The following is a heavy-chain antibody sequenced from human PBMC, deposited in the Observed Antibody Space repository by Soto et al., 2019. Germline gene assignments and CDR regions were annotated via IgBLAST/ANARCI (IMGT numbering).Heavy chain of an antibody. D-gene: IGHD3-16*01. V-gene: IGHV1-18*01. CDR1: GYTFTNFG. Sequence: ASVKVSCKTSGYTFTNFGLSWVRQAPGQGLEWMGWISAYNGNTNYAQNFQGRVTMTTDTSTSTAYMELRSLRSDDTAVYYCARGGTPIGYWGQGTLVTVSS. CDR2: ISAYNGNT. CDR3: ARGGTPIGY. J-gene: IGHJ4*02.